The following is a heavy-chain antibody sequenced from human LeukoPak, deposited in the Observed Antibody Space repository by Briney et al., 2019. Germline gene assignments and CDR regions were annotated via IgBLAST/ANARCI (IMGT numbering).Heavy chain of an antibody. V-gene: IGHV4-34*01. CDR2: INHSGST. CDR1: GGSFSGYY. J-gene: IGHJ6*02. CDR3: ARLYDSSGYYRPDYYYYGMDV. D-gene: IGHD3-22*01. Sequence: PSETLSLTCAVYGGSFSGYYWSWIRQPPGKGLEWIGEINHSGSTNYNPSLKSRVTISVDTSKNQFSLKLSSVTAADTAVYYCARLYDSSGYYRPDYYYYGMDVWGQGTTVTVSS.